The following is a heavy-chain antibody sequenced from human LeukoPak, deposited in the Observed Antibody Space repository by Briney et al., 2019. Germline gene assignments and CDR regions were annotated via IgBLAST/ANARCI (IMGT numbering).Heavy chain of an antibody. CDR1: GFTFSSYA. D-gene: IGHD3-10*01. V-gene: IGHV3-23*01. Sequence: SGGSLRLSCAASGFTFSSYAMSWVRQAPGKGLEWVSGMSGSDGSTYYAGSVKGRFTISRDNSKSMLYLQMNSLRAEDTAVYYCVKGIFWFGIPDYWGQGSLVTVSS. CDR3: VKGIFWFGIPDY. J-gene: IGHJ4*02. CDR2: MSGSDGST.